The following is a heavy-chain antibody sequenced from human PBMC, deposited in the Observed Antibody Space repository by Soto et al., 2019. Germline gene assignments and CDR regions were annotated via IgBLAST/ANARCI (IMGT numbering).Heavy chain of an antibody. V-gene: IGHV4-59*01. CDR1: GGSISSYY. J-gene: IGHJ4*02. CDR3: ARELNNWNDEGLFDY. Sequence: SETLSLTCTVSGGSISSYYWSWIRQPPGKGLEWIGYIYYSGSTNYNPSLKSRVTISVDTSKNQFSLKLSSVTAADTAVYYCARELNNWNDEGLFDYWGQGTLVTVSS. CDR2: IYYSGST. D-gene: IGHD1-20*01.